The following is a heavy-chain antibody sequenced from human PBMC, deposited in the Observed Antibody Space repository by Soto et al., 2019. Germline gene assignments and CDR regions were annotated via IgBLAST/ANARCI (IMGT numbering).Heavy chain of an antibody. D-gene: IGHD2-2*02. CDR1: GFTFSSYW. CDR2: IKQDGSEK. Sequence: TGGSLRLSCAASGFTFSSYWMSWVRQAPGKGLEWVANIKQDGSEKYYVDSVKGRFTISRDNAKNSLYLQMNSLRAEDTAVYYCARDLTYCSSTSCYSYYYYGMDVWGQGTTVTVSS. CDR3: ARDLTYCSSTSCYSYYYYGMDV. V-gene: IGHV3-7*03. J-gene: IGHJ6*02.